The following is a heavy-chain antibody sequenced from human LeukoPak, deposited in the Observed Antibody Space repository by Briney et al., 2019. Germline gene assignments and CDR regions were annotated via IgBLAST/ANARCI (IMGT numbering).Heavy chain of an antibody. J-gene: IGHJ6*03. Sequence: SETLSLTCTVSGGSISSYYWSRIRQPPRKGLEWIGYIYYSGSTNYNPSLKSRVTISVDTSKSQFSLKLSSVTAADTAVYYCARDMASPNNYYYYYYMDVWGKGTTVTVSS. CDR3: ARDMASPNNYYYYYYMDV. CDR2: IYYSGST. CDR1: GGSISSYY. V-gene: IGHV4-59*01. D-gene: IGHD1/OR15-1a*01.